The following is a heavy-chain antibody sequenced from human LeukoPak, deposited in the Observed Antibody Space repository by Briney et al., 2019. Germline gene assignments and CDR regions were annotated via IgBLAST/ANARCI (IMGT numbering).Heavy chain of an antibody. J-gene: IGHJ4*02. CDR1: GYIFLNYD. CDR3: ARGIRREQRFLRAFDY. Sequence: GASVKVSCKASGYIFLNYDINWVRQASGRALAWMGWMNPNSGNTSYAQKFQGRVTMTSNTSISTAYMELSSLRSEDTAVYYCARGIRREQRFLRAFDYWGQGTPVTVSS. V-gene: IGHV1-8*01. CDR2: MNPNSGNT. D-gene: IGHD6-25*01.